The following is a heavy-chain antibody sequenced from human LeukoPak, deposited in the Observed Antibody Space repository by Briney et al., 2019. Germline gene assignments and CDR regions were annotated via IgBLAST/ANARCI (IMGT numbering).Heavy chain of an antibody. CDR1: GYTFTSYG. J-gene: IGHJ4*02. V-gene: IGHV1-18*01. Sequence: ASVKVSCKASGYTFTSYGISWVRQAPGQGLEWMGWISAYNGNTNYAQKLQGRVTMTTDTSTSTAYMELSSLRSEDTAVYYCARSRRWLQLNYFDYWGQGTLVTVSS. D-gene: IGHD5-24*01. CDR3: ARSRRWLQLNYFDY. CDR2: ISAYNGNT.